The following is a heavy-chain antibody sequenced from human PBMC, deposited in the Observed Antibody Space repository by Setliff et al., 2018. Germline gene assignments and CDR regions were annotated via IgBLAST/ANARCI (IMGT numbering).Heavy chain of an antibody. CDR3: ARGQEEISDYIWTTFRYQIDY. V-gene: IGHV4-61*08. J-gene: IGHJ4*02. Sequence: SETLSLTCTVSGGSISSGGYYWTWFRQPPGKGLEWIGYISSGSTNYNPSLKSRVTISVDPSKNQFSLKLSSVTAADTAVYYCARGQEEISDYIWTTFRYQIDYWGQGTLVTVSS. CDR1: GGSISSGGYY. CDR2: ISSGST. D-gene: IGHD3-16*02.